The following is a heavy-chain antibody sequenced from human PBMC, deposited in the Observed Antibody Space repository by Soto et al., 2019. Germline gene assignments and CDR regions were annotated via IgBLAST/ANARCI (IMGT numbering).Heavy chain of an antibody. V-gene: IGHV4-34*01. J-gene: IGHJ5*02. Sequence: QVQLQQWGAGLLKPSETLSLTCAVYGGSFSGYYWSWIRQPPGKGLEWIGEINHRGSTNYNPSLKSRVTISVDTSKNQFSLKLSSVTAADTAVYYCARGGYRWFDPWGQGTLVTVSS. CDR3: ARGGYRWFDP. CDR2: INHRGST. D-gene: IGHD6-25*01. CDR1: GGSFSGYY.